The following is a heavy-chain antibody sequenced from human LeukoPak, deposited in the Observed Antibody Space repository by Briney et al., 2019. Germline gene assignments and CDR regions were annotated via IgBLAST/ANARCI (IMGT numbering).Heavy chain of an antibody. CDR2: ISSSRSTI. D-gene: IGHD6-13*01. CDR3: ARDRRSSSYYYYYGMDV. Sequence: GGSLRLSCAASGFTFSDYYMSWIRQAPGKGLEWVSYISSSRSTIYYADSVKGRFTISRDNAKNSLYLQMNSLRAEDTAVYYCARDRRSSSYYYYYGMDVWGQGTTVTVSS. J-gene: IGHJ6*02. CDR1: GFTFSDYY. V-gene: IGHV3-11*01.